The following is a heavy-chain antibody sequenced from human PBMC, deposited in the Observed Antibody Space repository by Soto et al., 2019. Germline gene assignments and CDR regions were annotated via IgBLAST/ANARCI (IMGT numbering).Heavy chain of an antibody. Sequence: VAVIWYDGSNKYYADSVKGRFTISRDNSKNTLYLQMNSLRAEDTAVYYCARDGCSGGSCYLYYYYYGMDVWGQGTTVTVSS. J-gene: IGHJ6*02. V-gene: IGHV3-33*01. CDR3: ARDGCSGGSCYLYYYYYGMDV. CDR2: IWYDGSNK. D-gene: IGHD2-15*01.